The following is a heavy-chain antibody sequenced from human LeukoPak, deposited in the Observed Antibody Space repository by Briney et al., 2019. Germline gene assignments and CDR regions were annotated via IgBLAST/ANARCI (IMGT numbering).Heavy chain of an antibody. CDR3: AKPARTDAFDI. CDR1: GFTFSNYA. Sequence: GGSLRLSCAASGFTFSNYAMNRVRQAPGKGLEWVSSISGSGGNTYYADSVKGRFTISRDNSKNTLSLQMNSLRADDTAVYYCAKPARTDAFDIWGQGTMVTVSS. D-gene: IGHD1-14*01. J-gene: IGHJ3*02. CDR2: ISGSGGNT. V-gene: IGHV3-23*01.